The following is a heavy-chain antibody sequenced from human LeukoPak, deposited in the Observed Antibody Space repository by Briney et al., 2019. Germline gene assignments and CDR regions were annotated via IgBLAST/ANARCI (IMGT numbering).Heavy chain of an antibody. J-gene: IGHJ5*02. CDR1: GYSFSSGYY. CDR3: ARQKIECNSTSCNPNWFDP. CDR2: IYHSGST. D-gene: IGHD2-2*01. V-gene: IGHV4-38-2*01. Sequence: PSETLSLTCAVSGYSFSSGYYWGWIRPPPGKGLEWIGSIYHSGSTYYNPSLKSRVTISGDTSKNQFSLKLSSVTAADTAVYYCARQKIECNSTSCNPNWFDPWSQGTLLTVSS.